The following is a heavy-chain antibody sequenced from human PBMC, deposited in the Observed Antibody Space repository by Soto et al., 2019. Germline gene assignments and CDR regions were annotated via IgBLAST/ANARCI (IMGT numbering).Heavy chain of an antibody. D-gene: IGHD3-10*01. V-gene: IGHV2-5*02. CDR3: AHSPSGSGTQWGYNWFDP. J-gene: IGHJ5*02. CDR1: GFSLSTSGVG. Sequence: QITLKESGPPLVKPTQTLTLTCTFSGFSLSTSGVGVGWIRQPPGKALEWLALIYWDDDKRYSPSLKSRLTNTKDTPKNQVVLTMTNMDPVDTATYYCAHSPSGSGTQWGYNWFDPWGQGTLVTVSS. CDR2: IYWDDDK.